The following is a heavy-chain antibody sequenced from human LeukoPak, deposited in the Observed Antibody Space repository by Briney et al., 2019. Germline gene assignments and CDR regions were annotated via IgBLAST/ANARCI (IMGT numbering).Heavy chain of an antibody. Sequence: GASVKVSCKASGYTFASYGISWVRQAPGQGLEWMGWISAYNGNTNFAQKLQGRVTMTTDTSTSTAYMELRSLRSDDTAVYYCARDLPLDGDYGWGFQHWGQGTLVTVSS. D-gene: IGHD4-17*01. V-gene: IGHV1-18*01. CDR2: ISAYNGNT. CDR3: ARDLPLDGDYGWGFQH. CDR1: GYTFASYG. J-gene: IGHJ1*01.